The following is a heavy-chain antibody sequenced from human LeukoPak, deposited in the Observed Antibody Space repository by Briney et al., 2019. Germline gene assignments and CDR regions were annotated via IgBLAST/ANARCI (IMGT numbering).Heavy chain of an antibody. CDR3: ARDPRHYDFWSGYYSYYGMDV. V-gene: IGHV4-31*03. CDR1: GGSISSGGYY. Sequence: SETLPLTCTVSGGSISSGGYYWSWIRQHPGKGLEWIGCIYYSGSTYYNPSLKSRVTISVDTSKNQFSLKLSSVTAADTAVYYCARDPRHYDFWSGYYSYYGMDVWGQGTTVTVSS. D-gene: IGHD3-3*01. CDR2: IYYSGST. J-gene: IGHJ6*02.